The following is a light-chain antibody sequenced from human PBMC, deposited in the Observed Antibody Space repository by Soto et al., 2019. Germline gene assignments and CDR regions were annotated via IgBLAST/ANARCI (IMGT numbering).Light chain of an antibody. Sequence: ALTQPASVSGSPGQSITISCTGTSSDVGSYNLVSWYQQHPGKAPKLMIYEGSKRPSGVSNRFSGSKSGNTASLTISGLQAEDEADYYCCSYAGSSTFVFGTGTKVTVL. CDR1: SSDVGSYNL. CDR2: EGS. CDR3: CSYAGSSTFV. J-gene: IGLJ1*01. V-gene: IGLV2-23*03.